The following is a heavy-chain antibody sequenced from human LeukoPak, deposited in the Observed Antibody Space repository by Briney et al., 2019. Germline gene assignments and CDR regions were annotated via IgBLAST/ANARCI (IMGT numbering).Heavy chain of an antibody. V-gene: IGHV3-21*01. Sequence: GGSLRLSCAASGFTFSSYSMNWVRQAPGKGLEWVSSISSSSSYIYYADSVKGRFTISRDNAKNSLYLQMNSLRAEDTAVYYCTRATEMATINFDYWGQGTLVTVSS. CDR2: ISSSSSYI. D-gene: IGHD5-24*01. CDR3: TRATEMATINFDY. J-gene: IGHJ4*02. CDR1: GFTFSSYS.